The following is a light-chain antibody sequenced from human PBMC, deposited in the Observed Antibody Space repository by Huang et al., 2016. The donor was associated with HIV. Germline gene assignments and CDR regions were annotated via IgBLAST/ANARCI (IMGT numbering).Light chain of an antibody. J-gene: IGKJ2*01. CDR1: QSVSSN. CDR2: NTS. V-gene: IGKV3-15*01. Sequence: MTQSPATFSVSPGETATLSCRASQSVSSNLGWYQQRPGQAPRLLIYNTSTRATGIPARFSGGGSGTDFTLTISSVQSEDFAVYYCQQYNNWPPYTFGQGTKLEIK. CDR3: QQYNNWPPYT.